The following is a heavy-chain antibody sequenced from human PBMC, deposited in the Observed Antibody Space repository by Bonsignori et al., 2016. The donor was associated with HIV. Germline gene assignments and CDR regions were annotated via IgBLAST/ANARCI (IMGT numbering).Heavy chain of an antibody. D-gene: IGHD4-17*01. Sequence: WIRQPPGKGLEWIGEINHSGSTNYNPSLKSRVTISIDTSKNQFSLKLSSVTAADTAVYYCARFSGYGDQPANWFDPWGQGTLVTVSS. CDR3: ARFSGYGDQPANWFDP. CDR2: INHSGST. J-gene: IGHJ5*02. V-gene: IGHV4-34*01.